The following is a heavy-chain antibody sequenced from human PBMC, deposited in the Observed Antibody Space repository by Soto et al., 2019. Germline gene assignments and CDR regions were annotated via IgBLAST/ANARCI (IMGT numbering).Heavy chain of an antibody. CDR2: IWYDGSNK. V-gene: IGHV3-33*01. D-gene: IGHD3-3*01. J-gene: IGHJ6*02. Sequence: QVQLVESGGGVVQPGRSLRLSCAASGFTFSSYGMHWVRQAPGKGLEWVAVIWYDGSNKYYADSVKGRFTISRDNSKNTLYLELNSLRDADKAVYYCARAKYYDFWSGDYGIDVWGQGTTVTVSS. CDR3: ARAKYYDFWSGDYGIDV. CDR1: GFTFSSYG.